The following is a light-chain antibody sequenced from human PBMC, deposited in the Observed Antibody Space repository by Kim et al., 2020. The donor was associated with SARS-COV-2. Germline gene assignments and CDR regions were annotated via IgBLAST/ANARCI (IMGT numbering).Light chain of an antibody. V-gene: IGLV3-21*04. CDR1: NIGSEG. J-gene: IGLJ7*01. Sequence: APGKTARITCGGNNIGSEGVHWYQQKPGQAPVLVIYYDSDRPSGIPERFSGSNSGNTATLTISRVEAGDEADYYCQVWDSSSDHAVFGGGTQLTVL. CDR3: QVWDSSSDHAV. CDR2: YDS.